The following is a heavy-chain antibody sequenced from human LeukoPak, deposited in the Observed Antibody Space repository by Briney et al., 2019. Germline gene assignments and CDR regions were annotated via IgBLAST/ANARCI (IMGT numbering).Heavy chain of an antibody. Sequence: GGSLRLSCAASGFTYDDYVMSWLRQAPGKDVEGVSGINWNGGSTRYADPVKGRFNISRDNAKNSMYLQMKSLRAEDTALYHCARDGVYYDFWSGYISREVGLWGMDVWGQGTTVTVSS. J-gene: IGHJ6*02. CDR3: ARDGVYYDFWSGYISREVGLWGMDV. D-gene: IGHD3-3*01. CDR1: GFTYDDYV. V-gene: IGHV3-20*01. CDR2: INWNGGST.